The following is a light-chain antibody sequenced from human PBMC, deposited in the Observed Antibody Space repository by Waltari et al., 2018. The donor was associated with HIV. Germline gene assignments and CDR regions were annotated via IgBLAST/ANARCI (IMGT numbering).Light chain of an antibody. V-gene: IGLV7-43*01. CDR3: LLYYGGRQPTWV. CDR1: TGAVTSSSY. J-gene: IGLJ3*02. CDR2: SAD. Sequence: VVTQEPSLTVSPGGTVTLTCTSSTGAVTSSSYASWFQQRPGQAPRPLIYSADKRHSWTPDHFSGSLLGAKAALTLFGAQPEDEADYFCLLYYGGRQPTWVFGGGT.